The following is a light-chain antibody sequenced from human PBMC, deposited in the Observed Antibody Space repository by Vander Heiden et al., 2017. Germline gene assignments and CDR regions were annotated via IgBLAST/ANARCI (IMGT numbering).Light chain of an antibody. CDR3: QSYDSSIVV. V-gene: IGLV6-57*04. J-gene: IGLJ2*01. CDR2: EDN. CDR1: SGSIASNY. Sequence: NFMLTQPHSVSESPGKTVTLSCTRSSGSIASNYVQWYQQRPGSAPTTVIYEDNQRPSGVPDRFSGSIDSSSNSASLTISGLKTEDEADYYCQSYDSSIVVFGGGTKLTGL.